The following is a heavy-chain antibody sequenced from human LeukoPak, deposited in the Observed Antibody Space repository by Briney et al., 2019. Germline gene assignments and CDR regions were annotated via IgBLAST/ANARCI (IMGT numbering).Heavy chain of an antibody. Sequence: GRSLRLSCAASGFTFSSYWMHWVRQAPGKGLVWVSRINSDGSSTSYADSVKGRFTISRDNAKNTLYLQMNSLRAEDTAVYYCARYGDYGWFDPWGQGTLVTVSS. CDR3: ARYGDYGWFDP. V-gene: IGHV3-74*01. J-gene: IGHJ5*02. D-gene: IGHD4-17*01. CDR1: GFTFSSYW. CDR2: INSDGSST.